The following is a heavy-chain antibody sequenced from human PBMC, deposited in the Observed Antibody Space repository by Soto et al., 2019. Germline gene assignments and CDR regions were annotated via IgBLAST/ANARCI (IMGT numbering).Heavy chain of an antibody. CDR3: ARDRGHVEWLPRQIDY. Sequence: QVQLMESGGGVVQPGRSLRLSCAASGFTFKTYGMHWVRQVPGKGLQWVAALSYDGVNKFYVDSVKGRFTVSRDNSKNTLSLEMSSLRADDSAVYYCARDRGHVEWLPRQIDYWGQGTTVTVSS. D-gene: IGHD3-3*01. CDR1: GFTFKTYG. V-gene: IGHV3-30*03. J-gene: IGHJ4*02. CDR2: LSYDGVNK.